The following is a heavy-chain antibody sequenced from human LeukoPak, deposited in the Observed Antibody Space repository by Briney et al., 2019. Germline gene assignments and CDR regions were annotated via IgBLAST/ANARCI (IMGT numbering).Heavy chain of an antibody. CDR1: GFTLNSYW. Sequence: PGGSLRLSCAASGFTLNSYWMGWVRQAPGSGVEWVANIKPDGSEKYYVDSVKGRFTISRDNAKNSLYLHMNSLRAEDAAIYFCARQPSTATFDYWGQGTLATVS. CDR2: IKPDGSEK. D-gene: IGHD4-17*01. CDR3: ARQPSTATFDY. J-gene: IGHJ4*02. V-gene: IGHV3-7*01.